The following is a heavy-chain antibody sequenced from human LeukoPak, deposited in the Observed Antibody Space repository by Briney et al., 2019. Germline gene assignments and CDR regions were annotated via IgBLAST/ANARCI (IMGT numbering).Heavy chain of an antibody. CDR1: GFTFSSNA. V-gene: IGHV3-23*01. CDR2: ISGSGGST. D-gene: IGHD5-18*01. CDR3: AKSVRKSGWVQLWLFFDY. Sequence: HPGGSLRLSCAASGFTFSSNAMSWVRQAPGKGLEWVSGISGSGGSTYYADSVKGRFTISRDNSKNTLYLQMNSLRAEDTAVYYCAKSVRKSGWVQLWLFFDYWGQGTLVTVSS. J-gene: IGHJ4*02.